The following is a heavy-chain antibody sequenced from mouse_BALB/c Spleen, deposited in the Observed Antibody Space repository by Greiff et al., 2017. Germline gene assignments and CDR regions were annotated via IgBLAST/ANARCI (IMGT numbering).Heavy chain of an antibody. CDR1: GYTFTDYE. J-gene: IGHJ3*01. CDR2: IDPETGGT. V-gene: IGHV1-15*01. Sequence: QVQLKQSGAELVRPGASVTLSCKASGYTFTDYEMHWVKQTPVHGLEWIGAIDPETGGTAYNQKFKGKATLTADKSSSTAYMELRSLTSEDSAVYYCTRRGGNFAYWGQGTLVTVSA. CDR3: TRRGGNFAY. D-gene: IGHD2-1*01.